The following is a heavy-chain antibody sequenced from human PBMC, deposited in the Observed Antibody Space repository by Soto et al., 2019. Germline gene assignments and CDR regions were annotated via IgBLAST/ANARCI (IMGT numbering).Heavy chain of an antibody. Sequence: EVQLLESGGGLVQPGGSLRLCCVASGFTFSNYAMTWVRQVPGRGREWVSSIFGGGRTTYYADSVKGRFTISRDNSKNTLCLQMNSLRAEDTAVYYCAKVRRIAAAGENDSWGQGTLVTVSS. D-gene: IGHD6-13*01. V-gene: IGHV3-23*01. CDR2: IFGGGRTT. CDR1: GFTFSNYA. J-gene: IGHJ4*02. CDR3: AKVRRIAAAGENDS.